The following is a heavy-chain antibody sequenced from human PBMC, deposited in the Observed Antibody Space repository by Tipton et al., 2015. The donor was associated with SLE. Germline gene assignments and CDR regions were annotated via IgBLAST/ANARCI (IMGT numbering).Heavy chain of an antibody. CDR2: IRSKAYGGTT. J-gene: IGHJ3*02. CDR3: TRDVYDFWSGPPI. V-gene: IGHV3-49*03. CDR1: GFTFGDYA. Sequence: SLRLSCTASGFTFGDYAMSWFRQAPGKGLEWVGFIRSKAYGGTTEYAASVKGRFTISRDDSKSIAYLQMNSLKTEDTAVYYCTRDVYDFWSGPPIWGQGTMVTVSS. D-gene: IGHD3-3*01.